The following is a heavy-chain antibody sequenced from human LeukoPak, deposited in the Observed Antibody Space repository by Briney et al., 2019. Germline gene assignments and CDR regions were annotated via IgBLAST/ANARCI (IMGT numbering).Heavy chain of an antibody. CDR3: ARDPPYYYDSSGYYH. D-gene: IGHD3-22*01. J-gene: IGHJ5*02. CDR1: GYTFTGYY. Sequence: GASVKVSCKASGYTFTGYYKHWVRQAPGQGLEWMGWINPNSGGTNYAQKFQGRVTMTRDTSISTAYMELSRLRSDDTAVYYCARDPPYYYDSSGYYHWGQGTLVTVSS. CDR2: INPNSGGT. V-gene: IGHV1-2*02.